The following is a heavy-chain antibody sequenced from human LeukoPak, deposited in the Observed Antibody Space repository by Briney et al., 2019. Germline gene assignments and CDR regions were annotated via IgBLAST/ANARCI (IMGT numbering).Heavy chain of an antibody. J-gene: IGHJ5*02. CDR3: ARRSFDYNWFDP. CDR2: ISSSGSAI. CDR1: GFTFSDYY. Sequence: GGSLRLSCAASGFTFSDYYMSWIRQAPGKGLEWVSYISSSGSAIYYADSVKGRFTISRDNAKNSLYLQMNSLRAEDTAVYYCARRSFDYNWFDPWGQGTLVTVSS. D-gene: IGHD3-9*01. V-gene: IGHV3-11*01.